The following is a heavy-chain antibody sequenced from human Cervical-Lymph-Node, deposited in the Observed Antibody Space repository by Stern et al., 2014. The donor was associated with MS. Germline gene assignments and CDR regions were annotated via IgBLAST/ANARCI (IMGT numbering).Heavy chain of an antibody. CDR1: GGSISSSSYY. D-gene: IGHD3-22*01. J-gene: IGHJ5*02. V-gene: IGHV4-39*01. CDR2: IYYSGST. CDR3: ARWAYSSGWYNWFDP. Sequence: QLQLQESGPGLVKPSETLSLTCTVSGGSISSSSYYWGWIRQPPGKGLEWIGSIYYSGSTFYNPSLKSRVTISVDTSKKQFFLNLSSGTAADTAVYYCARWAYSSGWYNWFDPWGQGTLVTVSS.